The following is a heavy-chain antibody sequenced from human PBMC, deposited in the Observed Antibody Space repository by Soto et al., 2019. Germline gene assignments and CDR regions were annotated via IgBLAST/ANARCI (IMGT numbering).Heavy chain of an antibody. J-gene: IGHJ4*02. CDR3: ARVGPGHYYDSSGYYQILDY. CDR2: IYYSGST. Sequence: SETLSLTCTVSGGSISSYYWSWIRQPPGKGLEWIGYIYYSGSTNYNPSLKSRVTISVDTSKNQFSLKLSSVTAADTAVYYCARVGPGHYYDSSGYYQILDYWGQGTLVTVSS. CDR1: GGSISSYY. D-gene: IGHD3-22*01. V-gene: IGHV4-59*01.